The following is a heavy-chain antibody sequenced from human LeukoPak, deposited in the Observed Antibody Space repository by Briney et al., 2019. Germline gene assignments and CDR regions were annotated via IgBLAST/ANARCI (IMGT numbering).Heavy chain of an antibody. CDR1: GYSISSGYY. Sequence: SETLSLTCTVSGYSISSGYYWGWIRQPPGKGLEWIGSTYHTGSTYYNPSLKSRVTISVDTSKNQSSLRLSSVTAADTAVYYCASTPGVQSSAFDIWGQGTMVTVSS. J-gene: IGHJ3*02. CDR3: ASTPGVQSSAFDI. D-gene: IGHD1-1*01. CDR2: TYHTGST. V-gene: IGHV4-38-2*02.